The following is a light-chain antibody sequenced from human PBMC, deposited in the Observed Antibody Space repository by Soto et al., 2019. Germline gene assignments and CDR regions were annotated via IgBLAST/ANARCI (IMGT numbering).Light chain of an antibody. J-gene: IGKJ1*01. CDR3: QHYNIYSEA. V-gene: IGKV1-9*01. Sequence: IQLTQSPSSLSAYVGDRVTITCRASQDIAIYLAWYQQKPGEAPKLLIYAASTLYGGVPSRFSGSGSGTDFALTITSLQAEDFATYYCQHYNIYSEAFGEGSKVDIK. CDR1: QDIAIY. CDR2: AAS.